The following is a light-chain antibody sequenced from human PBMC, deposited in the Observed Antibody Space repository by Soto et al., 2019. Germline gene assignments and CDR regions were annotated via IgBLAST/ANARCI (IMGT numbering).Light chain of an antibody. CDR1: SGHSSYA. CDR2: LDSDGSH. CDR3: QTWGTGILVV. V-gene: IGLV4-69*01. J-gene: IGLJ2*01. Sequence: QPVLTQSPSASASLGASVKLTCTLSSGHSSYAIAWHQQQPEKGPRYLMKLDSDGSHTKGDAIPDRFSGSSSGAERYLTISSLQSEDEADYYCQTWGTGILVVFGGGTKVTVL.